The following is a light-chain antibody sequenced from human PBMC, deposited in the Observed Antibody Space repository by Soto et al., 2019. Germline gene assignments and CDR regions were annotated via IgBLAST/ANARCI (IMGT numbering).Light chain of an antibody. CDR3: QQYDNWPLT. Sequence: EIVMTQSPATLSVSPGERVTLSCRASQSVGSNLAWYQQKPGLAPRVLIYDASTRATVIPARFSGSVSGTEFTLTISSLQSEDFAVYYCQQYDNWPLTFGGGTKVEIK. CDR1: QSVGSN. J-gene: IGKJ4*01. V-gene: IGKV3-15*01. CDR2: DAS.